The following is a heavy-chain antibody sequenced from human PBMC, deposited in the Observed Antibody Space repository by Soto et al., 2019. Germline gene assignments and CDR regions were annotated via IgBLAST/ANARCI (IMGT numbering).Heavy chain of an antibody. Sequence: QVQLQESGPGLVKPSETLSLTCTVSGVSVSSGTYYWSWIRQPPGKGLEWIGYIYYRGSTNYNPSLKSRVIISIDTSRNQFSLKLSSVTAADTAVYYCARGLDYVGFDYWGQGTLVAVSS. V-gene: IGHV4-61*01. J-gene: IGHJ4*02. CDR3: ARGLDYVGFDY. CDR2: IYYRGST. D-gene: IGHD4-17*01. CDR1: GVSVSSGTYY.